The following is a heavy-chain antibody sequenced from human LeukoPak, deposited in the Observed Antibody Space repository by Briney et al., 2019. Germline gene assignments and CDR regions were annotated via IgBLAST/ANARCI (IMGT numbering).Heavy chain of an antibody. D-gene: IGHD1-14*01. CDR2: INHSGST. V-gene: IGHV4-34*01. CDR3: ARDLGRTSGWYFDL. Sequence: SETLSLTCAVYGGSFSGYYWSWIRQPPGKGLEWIGEINHSGSTNYNPSLKSRVTISVDTSKNQFSLRLSSVTAADTAVYYCARDLGRTSGWYFDLWGRGTLVTVSS. J-gene: IGHJ2*01. CDR1: GGSFSGYY.